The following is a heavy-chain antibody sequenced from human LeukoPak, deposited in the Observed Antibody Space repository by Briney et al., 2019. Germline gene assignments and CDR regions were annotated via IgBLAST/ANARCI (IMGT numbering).Heavy chain of an antibody. CDR3: ARPRITGTTPFDY. Sequence: ASVKVSCKASGYTFTSYDINWARQATGQGLEWMGWMNPNSGNTGYAQKFQGRVTMTRNTSISTAYMELSSLRSEDTAVYYCARPRITGTTPFDYWGQGTLVTVSS. CDR1: GYTFTSYD. J-gene: IGHJ4*02. D-gene: IGHD1-7*01. V-gene: IGHV1-8*01. CDR2: MNPNSGNT.